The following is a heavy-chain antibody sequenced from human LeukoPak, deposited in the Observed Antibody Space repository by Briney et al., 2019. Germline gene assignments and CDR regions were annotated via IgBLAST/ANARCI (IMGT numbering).Heavy chain of an antibody. Sequence: ASVNVSCKASGYTFTSYYMHWVRQAPGQGLEWMGIINPSGGSTSYAQKFQGRVTMTRDTSTSTVYMELSSLRSEDTAVYYCARGPQTYYDILTGQEGYWGQGTLVTVSS. CDR3: ARGPQTYYDILTGQEGY. CDR2: INPSGGST. CDR1: GYTFTSYY. V-gene: IGHV1-46*01. D-gene: IGHD3-9*01. J-gene: IGHJ4*02.